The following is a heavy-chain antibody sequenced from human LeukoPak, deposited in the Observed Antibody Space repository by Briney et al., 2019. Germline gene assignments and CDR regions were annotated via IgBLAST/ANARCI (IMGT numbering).Heavy chain of an antibody. CDR1: GFTFRSHA. CDR3: ARNPERQYWFDP. J-gene: IGHJ5*02. Sequence: RSLRLSCAASGFTFRSHAMHWLRQAAGKGLEWVAFISWDGNKITYADSVKGRFTISRDNRKSTLYLQLDSLRPENTARYYCARNPERQYWFDPWGQGSLVTVSS. V-gene: IGHV3-30-3*01. D-gene: IGHD2/OR15-2a*01. CDR2: ISWDGNKI.